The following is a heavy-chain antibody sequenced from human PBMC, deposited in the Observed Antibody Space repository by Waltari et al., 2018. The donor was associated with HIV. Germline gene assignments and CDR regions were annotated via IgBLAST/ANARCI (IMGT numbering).Heavy chain of an antibody. D-gene: IGHD2-15*01. CDR2: LYYTGNT. Sequence: QLQLQESGPGLVKPSETLSLTCPVSGGSLFSSVSYWGWIRQPPGRGLEWIGTLYYTGNTYYNPSLQSRVTISVGVSKNQFSLKLGSVSASDTAVYYCARLDCSGGTCSPFDPWGQGTLVTVSS. J-gene: IGHJ5*02. CDR3: ARLDCSGGTCSPFDP. CDR1: GGSLFSSVSY. V-gene: IGHV4-39*01.